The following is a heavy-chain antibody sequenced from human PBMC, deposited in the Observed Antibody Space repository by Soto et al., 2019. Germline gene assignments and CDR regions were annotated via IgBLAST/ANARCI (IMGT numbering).Heavy chain of an antibody. CDR2: IIPMFGTA. CDR3: ARDSSGFLYFDY. Sequence: SVKVSCKASGDTFSSYAINWVRQAPGQGPEWMGGIIPMFGTANYAQKFQGRVTVTADESASTSFMELSSLRSEDTAVYYCARDSSGFLYFDYWGQGTLVTVSS. D-gene: IGHD6-19*01. CDR1: GDTFSSYA. J-gene: IGHJ4*02. V-gene: IGHV1-69*13.